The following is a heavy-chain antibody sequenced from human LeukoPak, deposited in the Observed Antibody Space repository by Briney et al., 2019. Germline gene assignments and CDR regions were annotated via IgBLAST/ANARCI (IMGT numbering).Heavy chain of an antibody. CDR2: INPNSGGT. J-gene: IGHJ4*02. V-gene: IGHV1-2*02. D-gene: IGHD3-10*01. CDR1: GYTFNGYY. CDR3: ARVPYYGSGMNFDY. Sequence: ASVKVSRKASGYTFNGYYIHWVRQAPGQGLEWMGWINPNSGGTNYAQKFQGRVTMTRDTSISTAYMELSRLRSDDTAVYYCARVPYYGSGMNFDYWGQGTLVTVSS.